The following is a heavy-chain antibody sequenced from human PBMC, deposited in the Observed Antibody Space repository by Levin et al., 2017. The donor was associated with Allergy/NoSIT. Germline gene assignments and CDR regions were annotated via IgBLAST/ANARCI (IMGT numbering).Heavy chain of an antibody. J-gene: IGHJ6*02. CDR3: ARDLVTNYYFYNGMDV. V-gene: IGHV1-18*01. CDR1: GYTFTSHG. Sequence: GESLKISCKASGYTFTSHGISWVRQAPGQGLEWMGWISSFNGNTKYTQKFQGRITMTTDTSTTTAYMELRSLRADDTAVYYCARDLVTNYYFYNGMDVWGQGTTVTVSS. CDR2: ISSFNGNT.